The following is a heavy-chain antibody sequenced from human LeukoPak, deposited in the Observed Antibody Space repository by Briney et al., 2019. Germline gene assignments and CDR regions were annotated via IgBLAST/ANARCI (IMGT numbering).Heavy chain of an antibody. V-gene: IGHV4-39*07. CDR3: AGAGFGYYYYGMDV. CDR1: GGSISSSSYY. Sequence: PSETLSLTCTVSGGSISSSSYYWGWIRQPPGKGLEWIGEINHSGSTNYNPSLKSRVTISVDTSKNQFSLKLSSVTAADTAVYYCAGAGFGYYYYGMDVWGQGTTVTVSS. J-gene: IGHJ6*02. D-gene: IGHD3-3*01. CDR2: INHSGST.